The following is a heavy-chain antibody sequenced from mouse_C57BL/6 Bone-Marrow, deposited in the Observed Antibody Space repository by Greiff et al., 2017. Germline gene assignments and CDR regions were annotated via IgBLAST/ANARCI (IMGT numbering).Heavy chain of an antibody. J-gene: IGHJ3*01. CDR3: AHDGSPPCFAY. CDR2: INPYNGGT. Sequence: EVQLQQSGPVLVKPGASVKMSCKASGYTFTDYYINWVKQSHGKSLEWIGVINPYNGGTSYNQKFKGKATLTVDKSSSTAYMELNSLTSEDSAVYYCAHDGSPPCFAYWGQGTLVTVSA. D-gene: IGHD1-1*01. V-gene: IGHV1-19*01. CDR1: GYTFTDYY.